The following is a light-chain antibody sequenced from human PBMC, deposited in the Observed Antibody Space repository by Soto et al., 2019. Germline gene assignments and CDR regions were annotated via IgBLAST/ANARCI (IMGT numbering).Light chain of an antibody. V-gene: IGKV3-20*01. CDR2: GAS. CDR3: QKYGNSYFT. J-gene: IGKJ4*01. CDR1: QSISNTY. Sequence: EIVLTQSPGTLSLFPGERATLSCRTSQSISNTYLAWYQQKPGQPPRLLIYGASNRATDIPDRFSGSGSGTDLTLTISRLEPEDFVVYYCQKYGNSYFTFGGGNKVEIK.